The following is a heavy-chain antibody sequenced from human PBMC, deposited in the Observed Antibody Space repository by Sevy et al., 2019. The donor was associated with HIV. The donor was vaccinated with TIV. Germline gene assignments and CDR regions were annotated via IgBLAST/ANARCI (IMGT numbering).Heavy chain of an antibody. Sequence: ASVKVSCKVSGYTLTKLSIHWVRQAPGKGLEWMGNSEPQHGETIYAQNFQGRVTMTEDTSTDTAFMELSSLTSEDTALYYCAIVGLRYFSGSSVYQGDWFDPWGQGTLVTVSS. CDR3: AIVGLRYFSGSSVYQGDWFDP. CDR2: SEPQHGET. D-gene: IGHD2-15*01. V-gene: IGHV1-24*01. CDR1: GYTLTKLS. J-gene: IGHJ5*02.